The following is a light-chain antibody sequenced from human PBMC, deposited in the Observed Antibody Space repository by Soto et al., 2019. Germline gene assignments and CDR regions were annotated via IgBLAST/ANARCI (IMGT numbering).Light chain of an antibody. J-gene: IGKJ5*01. V-gene: IGKV3-20*01. CDR1: QSVSSSY. CDR3: QQYGSSSAIT. CDR2: GAS. Sequence: EIVLTQSPGTLSLSPGERATLSCRASQSVSSSYLAWYQQKPGQAPRLLIYGASSRATGIPDRFSGSGSGTDFTLTISRLEPEEFAVYYCQQYGSSSAITFGQGTRLEIK.